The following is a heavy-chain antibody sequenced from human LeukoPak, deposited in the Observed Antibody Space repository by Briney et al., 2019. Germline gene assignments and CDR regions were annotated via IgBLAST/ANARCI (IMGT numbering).Heavy chain of an antibody. D-gene: IGHD1-26*01. CDR2: INHSGST. J-gene: IGHJ4*02. CDR1: GGSFSGYY. Sequence: SETLSLTCAVYGGSFSGYYWSWIRQPPRKGLEWIGEINHSGSTNYNPSLKSRVTISVDTSKNQFSLKLSSVTAADTAVYYCARGEGSGSYSGSYFDYWGQGTLVTVSS. CDR3: ARGEGSGSYSGSYFDY. V-gene: IGHV4-34*01.